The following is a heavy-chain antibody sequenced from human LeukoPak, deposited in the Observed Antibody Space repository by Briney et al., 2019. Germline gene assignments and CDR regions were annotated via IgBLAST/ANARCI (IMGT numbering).Heavy chain of an antibody. CDR2: IYYTGST. D-gene: IGHD2-15*01. V-gene: IGHV4-59*01. CDR1: GGSISSYY. Sequence: PSETLSLTCTVSGGSISSYYWSWIWQPPGKGLEWIGYIYYTGSTNYNPSLKSRVTISVDTSKNQFSLKLSSVTAADTAVYYCARGGSKQEYWGQGTLVSVSS. CDR3: ARGGSKQEY. J-gene: IGHJ4*02.